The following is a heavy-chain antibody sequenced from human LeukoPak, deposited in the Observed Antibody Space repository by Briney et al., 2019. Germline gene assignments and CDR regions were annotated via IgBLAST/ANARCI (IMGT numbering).Heavy chain of an antibody. J-gene: IGHJ6*03. CDR2: IYYSGST. Sequence: SQTPSPTCTDSGGSLSSYYSSWIRQPPGKGLGWIGYIYYSGSTIYNTSPKRRVTISVDTSKDQFSLKLSSVTAADTAVYYCARDEYYDFWSAISTGYYYYYYMDVWGKGTTVTVSS. D-gene: IGHD3-3*01. CDR3: ARDEYYDFWSAISTGYYYYYYMDV. V-gene: IGHV4-59*01. CDR1: GGSLSSYY.